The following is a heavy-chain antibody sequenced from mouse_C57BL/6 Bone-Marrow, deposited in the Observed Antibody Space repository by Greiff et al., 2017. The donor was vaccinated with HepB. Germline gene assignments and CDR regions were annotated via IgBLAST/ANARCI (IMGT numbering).Heavy chain of an antibody. Sequence: QVQLQQPGAELVKPGASVKMSCKASGYTFTSYWITWVKQRPGQGLEWIGEIYPGSGSTNYNEKFKSKATLTVDTSSSTAYMQLSSLTSEDSAVYYCARRWHNCYFLYYYALDYWGQGTTVTVSS. CDR2: IYPGSGST. J-gene: IGHJ4*01. V-gene: IGHV1-55*01. CDR1: GYTFTSYW. D-gene: IGHD2-12*01. CDR3: ARRWHNCYFLYYYALDY.